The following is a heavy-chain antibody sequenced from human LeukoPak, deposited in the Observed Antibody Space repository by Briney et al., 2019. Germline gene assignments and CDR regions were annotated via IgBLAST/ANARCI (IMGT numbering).Heavy chain of an antibody. V-gene: IGHV4-30-4*08. CDR2: IYYSGST. CDR3: ARDGPPDTIFGVSGFDP. J-gene: IGHJ5*02. D-gene: IGHD3-3*01. CDR1: GGSISSGDYY. Sequence: PSETLSLTCTVSGGSISSGDYYWSWIRQPPGKGLEWIGYIYYSGSTYYNPSLKSRVTISEDTSKNQFSLKLSSVTAADTAVYYCARDGPPDTIFGVSGFDPWGQGTLVSLSS.